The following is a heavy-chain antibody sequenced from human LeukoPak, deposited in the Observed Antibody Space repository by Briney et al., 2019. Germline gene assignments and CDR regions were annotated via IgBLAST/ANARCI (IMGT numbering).Heavy chain of an antibody. CDR1: GYTFTGYY. CDR2: INPNSGGT. Sequence: ASVKVSXKASGYTFTGYYMHWVRQAPGQGLEWMGWINPNSGGTNYAQKFQGRVTMTRDTSISTAYMELSRLRSDDTAVYYCARVLPAAQPFPRNYYYYYMDVWGKGTTVTVSS. V-gene: IGHV1-2*02. CDR3: ARVLPAAQPFPRNYYYYYMDV. D-gene: IGHD6-6*01. J-gene: IGHJ6*03.